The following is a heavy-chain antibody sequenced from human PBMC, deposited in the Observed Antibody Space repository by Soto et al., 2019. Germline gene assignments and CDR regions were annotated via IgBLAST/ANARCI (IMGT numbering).Heavy chain of an antibody. D-gene: IGHD4-17*01. CDR1: GFTFYNYD. CDR2: ISGSGGST. CDR3: AKGMYDYGDYFDS. V-gene: IGHV3-23*01. Sequence: ESVGGLVQPGGSLRLSCAASGFTFYNYDMNWVRQAPGKGLEWVSGISGSGGSTSYADSVNGRFTISKHNSKNTVYLQMSSLRAEDTAVYYCAKGMYDYGDYFDSWGRGTLVTVSS. J-gene: IGHJ4*02.